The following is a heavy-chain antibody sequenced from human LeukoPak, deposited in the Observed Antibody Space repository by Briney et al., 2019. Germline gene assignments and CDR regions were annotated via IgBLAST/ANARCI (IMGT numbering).Heavy chain of an antibody. J-gene: IGHJ4*02. V-gene: IGHV3-21*01. CDR3: ARLRDTVTSASDY. Sequence: GGSLRLSCAASGFSIKSYSMTWVRQAPGKGLGWVATISSSGGYIYYADSVKGRFTISRDTVQNSLFLQLSSLRVEDTAVYNCARLRDTVTSASDYWGQGTLVTVSS. CDR1: GFSIKSYS. CDR2: ISSSGGYI. D-gene: IGHD5-18*01.